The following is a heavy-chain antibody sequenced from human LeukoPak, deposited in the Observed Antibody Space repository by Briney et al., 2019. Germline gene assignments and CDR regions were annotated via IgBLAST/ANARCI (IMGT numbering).Heavy chain of an antibody. D-gene: IGHD2-15*01. V-gene: IGHV3-21*01. CDR1: GFTFSSYS. CDR3: ARDKWSRDSPYDY. Sequence: GGSLRLSCAASGFTFSSYSMNWVRQAPGKGLEWVSSISSSSSYIYYADSVKGRFTISRDNAKNSLYLQMNSLRAEDTAVYYCARDKWSRDSPYDYWGQGTLVTVSS. J-gene: IGHJ4*02. CDR2: ISSSSSYI.